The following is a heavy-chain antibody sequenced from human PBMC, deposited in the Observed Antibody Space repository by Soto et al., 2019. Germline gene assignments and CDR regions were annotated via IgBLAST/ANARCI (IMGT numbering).Heavy chain of an antibody. D-gene: IGHD3-3*01. Sequence: QVQLQESGPGLVKPSQTLSLTCTVSGGSISSGDYYWSWIRQPPGKGLEWIGYIYYSGSTYYNPSLKSRVTISVDTSKNQFSLKLSSETAADTAVYYCASTYYDFWSASTQPYGMDVWGQGTTVTVSS. CDR3: ASTYYDFWSASTQPYGMDV. J-gene: IGHJ6*02. V-gene: IGHV4-30-4*01. CDR1: GGSISSGDYY. CDR2: IYYSGST.